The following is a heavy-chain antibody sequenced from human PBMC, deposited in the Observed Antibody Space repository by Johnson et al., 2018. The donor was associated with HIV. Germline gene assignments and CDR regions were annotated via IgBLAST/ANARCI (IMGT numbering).Heavy chain of an antibody. CDR3: ARDDDYSKVRAFDI. CDR2: IKHDGSDK. CDR1: GFTFSTYW. Sequence: VQLVESGGGVVQPGGSLRLSCAASGFTFSTYWMSWVRQAPGKGLEWVANIKHDGSDKYYVVSVTGRFTISRDNAKSSLYLQMNSLRAEDTAVYYCARDDDYSKVRAFDIWGQGTMVTVSS. J-gene: IGHJ3*02. V-gene: IGHV3-7*01. D-gene: IGHD4-11*01.